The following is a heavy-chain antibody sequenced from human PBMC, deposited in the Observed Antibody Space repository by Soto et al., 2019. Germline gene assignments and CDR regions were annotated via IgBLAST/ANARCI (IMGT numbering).Heavy chain of an antibody. CDR1: GTSISSSYW. Sequence: SETLSLTCVVSGTSISSSYWWTWVRQAPGKGLEWIGEMYHSGITNYNPSLKSRVTMSVDKSNNQFSLKLTSVTAADTAIYYCAILPPRIVVVVFPIPTRGQGPPVSVS. CDR3: AILPPRIVVVVFPIPT. J-gene: IGHJ4*02. D-gene: IGHD2-21*01. CDR2: MYHSGIT. V-gene: IGHV4-4*02.